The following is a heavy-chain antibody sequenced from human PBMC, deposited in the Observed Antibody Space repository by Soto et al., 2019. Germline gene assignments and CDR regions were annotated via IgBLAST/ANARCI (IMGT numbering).Heavy chain of an antibody. D-gene: IGHD6-13*01. CDR3: AKDRAVASSSWSDK. CDR2: ISGSGGST. CDR1: GFTFSDFA. Sequence: GGSLRLSCAASGFTFSDFAMNWVRQAPGRGLEWVSVISGSGGSTVYADSVEGRFTISRDNSKNTLYLQMNSLRAEDTAVYYCAKDRAVASSSWSDKWGRGILVTVYS. V-gene: IGHV3-23*01. J-gene: IGHJ4*02.